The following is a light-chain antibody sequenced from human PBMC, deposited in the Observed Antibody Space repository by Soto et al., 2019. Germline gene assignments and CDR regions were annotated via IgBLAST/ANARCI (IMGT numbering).Light chain of an antibody. CDR2: GAS. J-gene: IGKJ2*01. CDR1: QSVSSN. Sequence: EIVMTQSPATLSVSPEERATLSCRASQSVSSNLAWYQQKPGRAPRLLIYGASTRATGIPTRFSGSGSGTEFTLTISSLQSEDFAVYFCQQYNNWPPYTFGQGTKVDIK. V-gene: IGKV3-15*01. CDR3: QQYNNWPPYT.